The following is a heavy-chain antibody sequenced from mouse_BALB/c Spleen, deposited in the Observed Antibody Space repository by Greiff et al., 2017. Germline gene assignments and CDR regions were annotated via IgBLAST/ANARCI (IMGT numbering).Heavy chain of an antibody. Sequence: QVQLQQPGAELVRPGASVKLSCTASGFTFTSYWINWVKQRPGQGLEWIGNIYPADSYTNYNQKFKDKATLTVDKSSSTAYMQLSSPTSEDSAVYYCTYGSSCGFADWGQGTLVTVSA. CDR3: TYGSSCGFAD. CDR2: IYPADSYT. J-gene: IGHJ3*01. V-gene: IGHV1-69*02. CDR1: GFTFTSYW. D-gene: IGHD1-1*01.